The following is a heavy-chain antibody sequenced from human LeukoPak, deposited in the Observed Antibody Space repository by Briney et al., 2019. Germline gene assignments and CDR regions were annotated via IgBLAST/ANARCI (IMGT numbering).Heavy chain of an antibody. D-gene: IGHD3-10*01. CDR1: GFTFDDYA. Sequence: GGSLRLSCAASGFTFDDYAMHWVRQAPGKGLEWVSLISWDGGSTYYADSVKGRFTLSRDNRKNSVYLQMNSLRAEDNGLYFCAKDGAGSPEVRYDYCMDVWGKGTTVTVSS. CDR2: ISWDGGST. V-gene: IGHV3-43D*03. CDR3: AKDGAGSPEVRYDYCMDV. J-gene: IGHJ6*03.